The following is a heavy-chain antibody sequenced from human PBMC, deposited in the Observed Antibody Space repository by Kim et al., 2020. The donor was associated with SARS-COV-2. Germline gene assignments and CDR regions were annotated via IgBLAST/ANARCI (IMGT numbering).Heavy chain of an antibody. V-gene: IGHV5-51*01. D-gene: IGHD6-13*01. J-gene: IGHJ6*02. CDR1: GYSFTSYW. CDR2: IYPGDSDT. Sequence: GESLKISCKGSGYSFTSYWIGWVRQMPGKGLEWMGIIYPGDSDTRYSPSFQGQVTISADKSISTAYLQWSSLKASDTAMYYCARRQYSSSWYYYYYGMDVWGQGTTVTVSS. CDR3: ARRQYSSSWYYYYYGMDV.